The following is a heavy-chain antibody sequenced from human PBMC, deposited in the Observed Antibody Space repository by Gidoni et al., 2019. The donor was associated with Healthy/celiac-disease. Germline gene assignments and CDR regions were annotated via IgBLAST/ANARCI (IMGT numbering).Heavy chain of an antibody. CDR2: ISGSGGST. CDR1: GFTFSSYA. V-gene: IGHV3-23*01. CDR3: AKDRIGSYYYFDY. J-gene: IGHJ4*02. D-gene: IGHD1-26*01. Sequence: EVQLLESGGGLVQLGGSLRPSCAASGFTFSSYAMIWVRQAPGKGLEWVSAISGSGGSTYYADSVKGRFTITRDNSKNTLYLQMNSLRAEDTAVYYCAKDRIGSYYYFDYWGQGTLVTVSS.